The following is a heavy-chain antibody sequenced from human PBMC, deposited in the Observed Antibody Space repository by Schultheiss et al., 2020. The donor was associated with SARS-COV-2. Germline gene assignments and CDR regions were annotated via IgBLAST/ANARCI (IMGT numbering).Heavy chain of an antibody. Sequence: GESLKISCAASGFTFNKYSINWVRQAPGKGLEWVSYISSDSVTRYAESVKGRFTISRDNAKNSLFLQMNSLRAEDTAVYYCARWGYYDFWSGYSNNYYYGMDVWPRDHGHRLL. J-gene: IGHJ6*02. V-gene: IGHV3-48*01. D-gene: IGHD3-3*01. CDR2: ISSDSVTR. CDR1: GFTFNKYS. CDR3: ARWGYYDFWSGYSNNYYYGMDV.